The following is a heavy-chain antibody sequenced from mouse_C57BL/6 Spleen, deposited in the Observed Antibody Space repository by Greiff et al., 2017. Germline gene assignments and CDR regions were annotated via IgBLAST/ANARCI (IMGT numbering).Heavy chain of an antibody. CDR1: GFTFSSYA. D-gene: IGHD2-5*01. V-gene: IGHV5-9-1*02. CDR2: ISSGGDYI. CDR3: TRGAYYSNYFFDY. Sequence: EVMLVESGEGLVKPGGSLKLSCAASGFTFSSYAMSWVRQTPEKRLEWVAYISSGGDYIYYADTVKGRFTISRDNARNTLYLQMSSLKSEDTAMYYCTRGAYYSNYFFDYWGQGTTLTVSS. J-gene: IGHJ2*01.